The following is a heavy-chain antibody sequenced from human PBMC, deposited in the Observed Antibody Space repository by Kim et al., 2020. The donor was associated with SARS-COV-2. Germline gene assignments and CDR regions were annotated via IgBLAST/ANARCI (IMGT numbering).Heavy chain of an antibody. Sequence: SETLSLTCTVSGGSVSSGSYYWSWIRQPPGKGLEWIGYIYYSGSTNYNPSLKSRVTISVDTSKNQFSLKLSSVTAADTAVYYCARVGWGAAHGYFDYWGQGTLVTVSS. D-gene: IGHD3-16*01. J-gene: IGHJ4*02. CDR3: ARVGWGAAHGYFDY. CDR2: IYYSGST. V-gene: IGHV4-61*01. CDR1: GGSVSSGSYY.